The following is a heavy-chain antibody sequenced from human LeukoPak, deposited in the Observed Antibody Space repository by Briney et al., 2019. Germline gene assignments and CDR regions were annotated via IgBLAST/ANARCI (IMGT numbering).Heavy chain of an antibody. CDR2: ISAYNGNT. V-gene: IGHV1-18*01. CDR3: ARVFHDSSGYYPYYFDY. CDR1: GYTFTSYG. Sequence: EASVKVSCKASGYTFTSYGISWVRQASGQGLEWMGWISAYNGNTNYAQKLQGRVTMTTDTSTSTAYMELRSLRSDDTAVYYCARVFHDSSGYYPYYFDYWGQGTLVTVSS. J-gene: IGHJ4*02. D-gene: IGHD3-22*01.